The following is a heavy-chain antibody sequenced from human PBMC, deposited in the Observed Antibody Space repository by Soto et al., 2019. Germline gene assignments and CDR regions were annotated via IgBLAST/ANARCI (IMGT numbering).Heavy chain of an antibody. CDR1: GGTFSTYV. Sequence: QVRLVQSEAAVKKPGSSANVSCKASGGTFSTYVITWVRQAPGQGLEWMGGILPFFGTINYAQKFQGRVTITADESTTTAYMELISLRSVDTAMYFCARGSSVVMSHWGQGTLVTVSS. CDR3: ARGSSVVMSH. J-gene: IGHJ4*02. D-gene: IGHD2-21*01. V-gene: IGHV1-69*01. CDR2: ILPFFGTI.